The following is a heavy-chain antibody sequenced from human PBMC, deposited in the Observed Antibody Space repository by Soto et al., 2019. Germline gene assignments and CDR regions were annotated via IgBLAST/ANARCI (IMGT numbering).Heavy chain of an antibody. CDR3: ARAPYYGSGTYYYSALDV. CDR1: GITFSDHY. V-gene: IGHV3-11*01. J-gene: IGHJ6*02. CDR2: ISGTAGTI. D-gene: IGHD3-10*01. Sequence: QVQLVESGGGLVKPGGSLRLSCEASGITFSDHYMTWIRQAPGKGLEWISYISGTAGTIYYVDSVKGRFTISRDNAKNSLFLQLTSLTAEDTAVYYCARAPYYGSGTYYYSALDVWGQGTTVTVSS.